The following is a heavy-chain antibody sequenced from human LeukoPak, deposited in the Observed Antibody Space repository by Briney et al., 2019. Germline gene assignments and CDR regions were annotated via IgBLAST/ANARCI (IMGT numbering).Heavy chain of an antibody. D-gene: IGHD2-21*01. J-gene: IGHJ3*02. Sequence: ASVKVSCKASGGTFSSYTISWVRQAPGQRLEWMGRIIPILGIANYAQKFQGRVTITADKSTSTAYMELSSLRSEDTAVYYCARDLERRRVYCGGDCYLHAFDIWGQGTMVTVSS. CDR3: ARDLERRRVYCGGDCYLHAFDI. V-gene: IGHV1-69*04. CDR1: GGTFSSYT. CDR2: IIPILGIA.